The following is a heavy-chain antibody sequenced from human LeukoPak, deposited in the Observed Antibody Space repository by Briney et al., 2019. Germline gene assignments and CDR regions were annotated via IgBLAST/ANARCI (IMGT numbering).Heavy chain of an antibody. CDR2: IIPIFGTA. V-gene: IGHV1-69*13. CDR1: GGTFSSYA. CDR3: ARGAGYCSSTSCYGFDY. Sequence: ASVKVSCKASGGTFSSYAISWVRQAPGQGLEWMGGIIPIFGTANYAQKFQGRVTITADESTSTAYMELSSLRSEDTAVYYCARGAGYCSSTSCYGFDYWGQGTLVTVSS. D-gene: IGHD2-2*01. J-gene: IGHJ4*02.